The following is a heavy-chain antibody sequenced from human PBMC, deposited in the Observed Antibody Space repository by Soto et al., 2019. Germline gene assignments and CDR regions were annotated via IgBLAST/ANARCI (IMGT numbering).Heavy chain of an antibody. D-gene: IGHD4-17*01. CDR2: IYSGGST. V-gene: IGHV3-66*01. CDR3: ARVRSGIYGDYGGAYYYYMDV. CDR1: GFTVSSNY. Sequence: GGSLRLSCAASGFTVSSNYMSWVRQAPGKGLEWVSVIYSGGSTYYADYVKGGLTISRDNSKNTMYLQMNSLRAEDTAVYYCARVRSGIYGDYGGAYYYYMDVWGKGTTVTVSS. J-gene: IGHJ6*03.